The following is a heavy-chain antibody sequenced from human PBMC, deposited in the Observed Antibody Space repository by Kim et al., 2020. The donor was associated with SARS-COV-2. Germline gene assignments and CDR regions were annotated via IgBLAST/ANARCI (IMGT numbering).Heavy chain of an antibody. CDR1: GFTFTNYG. D-gene: IGHD2-21*01. V-gene: IGHV3-23*01. CDR2: ANINGSST. J-gene: IGHJ6*02. Sequence: GGSLRLSCAASGFTFTNYGMTWVRQAPGKGLEWVSAANINGSSTFDADSVKGRFTISGDNSKNMLYLQMSTLRAEGTAVYYCARVVVGYYGMDVWGRGATVTVSS. CDR3: ARVVVGYYGMDV.